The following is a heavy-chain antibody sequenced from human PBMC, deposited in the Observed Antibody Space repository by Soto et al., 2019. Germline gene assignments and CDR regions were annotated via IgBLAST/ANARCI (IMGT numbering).Heavy chain of an antibody. Sequence: GGSLRLSCAASGFTFSSYGMHWVRQAPGKGLEWVAVISYDGSNKYYADSVKGRFTISRDNSKNTLYLQMNSLRAEDTAVYYCAKDSSLLSLGELLGWGQGTLVTVSS. CDR3: AKDSSLLSLGELLG. D-gene: IGHD3-16*01. CDR2: ISYDGSNK. J-gene: IGHJ4*02. CDR1: GFTFSSYG. V-gene: IGHV3-30*18.